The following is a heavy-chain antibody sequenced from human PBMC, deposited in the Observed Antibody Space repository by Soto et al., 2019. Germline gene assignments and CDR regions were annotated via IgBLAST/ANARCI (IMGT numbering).Heavy chain of an antibody. J-gene: IGHJ4*02. V-gene: IGHV1-18*01. D-gene: IGHD3-10*01. CDR1: GYNFINYG. Sequence: QVHLVQSGVEVKKPGASVKVSCKASGYNFINYGITWVRQAPGHGLEWMGWIRVHKGNTNYAQKFQGRVTMTTDTSTNTAYMELRSLRPDDTAVYYCVRDLDGSGSYYTDYWGPGTLVIVSS. CDR2: IRVHKGNT. CDR3: VRDLDGSGSYYTDY.